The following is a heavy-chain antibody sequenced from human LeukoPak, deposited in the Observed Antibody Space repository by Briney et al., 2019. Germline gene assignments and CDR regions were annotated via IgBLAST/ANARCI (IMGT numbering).Heavy chain of an antibody. D-gene: IGHD4-17*01. CDR1: GGSISSSSYY. CDR2: IYYSGST. V-gene: IGHV4-39*01. Sequence: PSETLSLTCTVSGGSISSSSYYWGWIRQPPGKGLEWSGSIYYSGSTYYNPSLKSRVTISVDTSKIQFSLKLSSVTAADTAVYYCARRPDYGDAGFDYWGQGTLVTVPS. CDR3: ARRPDYGDAGFDY. J-gene: IGHJ4*02.